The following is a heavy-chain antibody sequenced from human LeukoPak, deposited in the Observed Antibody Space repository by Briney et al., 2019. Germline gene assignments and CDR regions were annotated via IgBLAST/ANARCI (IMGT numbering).Heavy chain of an antibody. V-gene: IGHV1-46*01. Sequence: GASVKVSCKASGYTFSGYYMHWVRQAPGQGLEWMGIINPSGGSTSYAQKFQGRVTMTRDTSTSTVYMEPSSLRSEDTAVYYCARSGIVVVPAAMNMDYGGEYNWFDPWGQGTLVTVSS. CDR3: ARSGIVVVPAAMNMDYGGEYNWFDP. D-gene: IGHD2-2*01. J-gene: IGHJ5*02. CDR1: GYTFSGYY. CDR2: INPSGGST.